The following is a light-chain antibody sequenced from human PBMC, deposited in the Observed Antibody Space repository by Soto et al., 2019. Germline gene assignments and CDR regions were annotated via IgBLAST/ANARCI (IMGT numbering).Light chain of an antibody. CDR1: QSVSSY. Sequence: EIVFTQSPATLSLSPVERATLSCRASQSVSSYLLWYQQKPGQTPRLLIYDASNRATGIPARFSGSGSETDFTLTISSLEPEDFAVYYCQHRMNWPLTFGQGTRLENK. CDR3: QHRMNWPLT. J-gene: IGKJ5*01. CDR2: DAS. V-gene: IGKV3-11*01.